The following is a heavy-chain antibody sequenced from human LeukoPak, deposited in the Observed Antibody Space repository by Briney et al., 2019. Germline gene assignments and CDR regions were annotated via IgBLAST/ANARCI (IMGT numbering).Heavy chain of an antibody. J-gene: IGHJ4*02. CDR2: ISSSGSTI. CDR1: EFTFSSYE. V-gene: IGHV3-48*03. D-gene: IGHD3-22*01. Sequence: GGSLRLSCAASEFTFSSYEMNWVRQAPGKGLEWVSYISSSGSTIYYADSVKGRFTISRDNAKNSLYLQMNSLRAEDTAVYYCARSRGDYYYDSSGLSYFDYWGQGTLVTVSS. CDR3: ARSRGDYYYDSSGLSYFDY.